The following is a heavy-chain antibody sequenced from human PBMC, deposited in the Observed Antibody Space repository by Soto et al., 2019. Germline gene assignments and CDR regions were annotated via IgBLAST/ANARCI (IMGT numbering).Heavy chain of an antibody. CDR1: GGTFSSYA. CDR2: IIPIFGTA. J-gene: IGHJ4*02. Sequence: ASVKVSCKASGGTFSSYAISWVRQAPGQGLEWMGGIIPIFGTANYAQKFQGRVTITADESTSTAYMELSSLRSEDTAVYYCARGGRDGYKGFFDYWGQGXLVTVYS. D-gene: IGHD5-12*01. V-gene: IGHV1-69*13. CDR3: ARGGRDGYKGFFDY.